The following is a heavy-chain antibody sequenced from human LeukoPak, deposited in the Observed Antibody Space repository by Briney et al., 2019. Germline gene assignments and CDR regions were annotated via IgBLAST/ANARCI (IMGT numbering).Heavy chain of an antibody. CDR1: GYTFTGYY. CDR3: ARVAAAGPYFIY. CDR2: INPNSGGT. V-gene: IGHV1-2*02. J-gene: IGHJ4*02. D-gene: IGHD6-13*01. Sequence: ASVKLSCKASGYTFTGYYMHWVRQAPGQGLEWMRWINPNSGGTNYAQKLQGRVTMTTDTSTSTAYMELRSLRSDDTAVYYCARVAAAGPYFIYWGQGTLVTVSS.